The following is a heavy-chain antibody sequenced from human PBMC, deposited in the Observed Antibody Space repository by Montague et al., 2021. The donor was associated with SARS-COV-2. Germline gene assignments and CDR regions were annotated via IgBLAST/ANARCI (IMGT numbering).Heavy chain of an antibody. CDR2: IYYSGST. CDR3: ARVAGVVAAAPLNYYGMDV. Sequence: SETLSLTCTVSGGSISSYYWSWIRQPPGKGLEWIGYIYYSGSTNYNPSLKGRVTISVDTSKNQFSLKLSSVTAADTAVYYCARVAGVVAAAPLNYYGMDVWGQGTTVTVSS. CDR1: GGSISSYY. V-gene: IGHV4-59*13. D-gene: IGHD2-15*01. J-gene: IGHJ6*02.